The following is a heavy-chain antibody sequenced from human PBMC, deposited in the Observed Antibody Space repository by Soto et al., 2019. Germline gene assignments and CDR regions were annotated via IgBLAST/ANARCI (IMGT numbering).Heavy chain of an antibody. CDR1: GYTFTGYY. Sequence: ASVKVSCKASGYTFTGYYMHWVRQAPGQGLEWMGWINPNSGGTNYAQKFQGWVTMTRDTSISTAYMELSRLRSDDTAVYYRARDLNPDIVVVPAAIGAFDIWGQGTMVTVSS. CDR3: ARDLNPDIVVVPAAIGAFDI. CDR2: INPNSGGT. D-gene: IGHD2-2*01. J-gene: IGHJ3*02. V-gene: IGHV1-2*04.